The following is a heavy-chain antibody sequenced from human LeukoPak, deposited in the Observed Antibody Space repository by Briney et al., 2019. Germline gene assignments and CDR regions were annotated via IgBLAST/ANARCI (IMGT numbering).Heavy chain of an antibody. Sequence: SETLSLTCIVSGGSITSYYWTWIRQPPGKGLEWIGFVSYSGNTNYNPSLKSRVTISLDTSRNQFSLKLNSVTAADTAVYYCARGVGSGYTDDWGRGTLVTVFS. D-gene: IGHD3-22*01. CDR3: ARGVGSGYTDD. V-gene: IGHV4-59*01. CDR2: VSYSGNT. J-gene: IGHJ4*02. CDR1: GGSITSYY.